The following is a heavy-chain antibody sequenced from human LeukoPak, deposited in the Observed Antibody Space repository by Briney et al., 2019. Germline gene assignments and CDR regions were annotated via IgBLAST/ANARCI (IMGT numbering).Heavy chain of an antibody. CDR1: GFISSTSA. CDR3: TRDPAYYLRYGYFDY. Sequence: GGSLRLSCSASGFISSTSAMNWVRQAPGKGLEWVSSMNNVGSHIYYRDSVKGRFTISRDNAKNSVYLQMNNLRAADTALYYCTRDPAYYLRYGYFDYWGQGILVTVSS. J-gene: IGHJ4*02. D-gene: IGHD1-26*01. V-gene: IGHV3-21*01. CDR2: MNNVGSHI.